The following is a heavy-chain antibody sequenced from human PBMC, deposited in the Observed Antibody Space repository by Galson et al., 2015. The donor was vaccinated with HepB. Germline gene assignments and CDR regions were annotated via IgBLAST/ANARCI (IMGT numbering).Heavy chain of an antibody. J-gene: IGHJ4*02. V-gene: IGHV3-30*04. D-gene: IGHD2-15*01. CDR2: ISYDGRDT. CDR3: ARNLEIVMVVAATPGPALGY. CDR1: GFNFNNFG. Sequence: SLRLSCATSGFNFNNFGMHWVRQAPGKGLEWVAIISYDGRDTYYTDSVKGRFTISRDNSKNTLYVQMNSLRAEDTAVYYCARNLEIVMVVAATPGPALGYWGQGTLVTVSS.